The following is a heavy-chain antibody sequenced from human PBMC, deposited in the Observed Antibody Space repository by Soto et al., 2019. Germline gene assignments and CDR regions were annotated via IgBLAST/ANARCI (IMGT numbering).Heavy chain of an antibody. J-gene: IGHJ5*02. CDR1: GYSCTSYW. CDR2: IYPGDSDT. Sequence: GESLKISCKGSGYSCTSYWIGWVRQMPGKGLEWMGIIYPGDSDTRYSPSFQGQVTISADKSISTAYLQWSSLKASDTAMYYCARHGAVAGTNKYNWFDPWGQGTLVTVSS. CDR3: ARHGAVAGTNKYNWFDP. D-gene: IGHD6-19*01. V-gene: IGHV5-51*01.